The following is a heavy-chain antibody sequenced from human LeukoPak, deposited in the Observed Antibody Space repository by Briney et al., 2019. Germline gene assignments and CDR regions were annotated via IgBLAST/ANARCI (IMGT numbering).Heavy chain of an antibody. CDR3: ARDFGDWRTDY. D-gene: IGHD1-1*01. J-gene: IGHJ4*02. Sequence: SETLSLTCTVSGGSISSRTYYWAWIRQPPGKGLEWIGSINYSGKLTYNPSLKSRVTVSLDTSRNQFSLTLSSVTAADTDVYYCARDFGDWRTDYWGQGTLVTVSS. V-gene: IGHV4-39*07. CDR2: INYSGKL. CDR1: GGSISSRTYY.